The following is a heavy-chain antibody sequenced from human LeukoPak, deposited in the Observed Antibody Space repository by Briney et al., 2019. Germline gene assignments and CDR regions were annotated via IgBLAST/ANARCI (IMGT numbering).Heavy chain of an antibody. J-gene: IGHJ3*01. Sequence: GGSLRLSCAGSGVTFCGYSLNWVREAPGKGLEWVSSITSSGSSMYYADSVKGRFTISRDNTESSVYLQMNNLRVDDTGLYYCTRDIDDVLTGDDAFDVWGQGTVVTVSS. V-gene: IGHV3-21*03. CDR3: TRDIDDVLTGDDAFDV. CDR2: ITSSGSSM. D-gene: IGHD3-9*01. CDR1: GVTFCGYS.